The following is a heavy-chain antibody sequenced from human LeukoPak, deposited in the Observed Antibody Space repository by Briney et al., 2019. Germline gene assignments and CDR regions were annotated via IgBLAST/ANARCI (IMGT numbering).Heavy chain of an antibody. CDR3: AELGITMIGGV. CDR1: GFTFSSYE. J-gene: IGHJ6*04. V-gene: IGHV3-48*03. Sequence: GSLRLSCSASGFTFSSYEMKRVRPASGKGLEWVSYISSSGSTIYYADSVKGRFTISRDNAKNSLYLQMNSLRAEDTAVYYCAELGITMIGGVWGKGTTVTISS. CDR2: ISSSGSTI. D-gene: IGHD3-10*02.